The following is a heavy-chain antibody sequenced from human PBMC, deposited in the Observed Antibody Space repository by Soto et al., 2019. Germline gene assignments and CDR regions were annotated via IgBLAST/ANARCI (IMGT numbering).Heavy chain of an antibody. CDR3: ARETIGYGMGV. CDR2: IYYSGST. CDR1: GGSISSYY. Sequence: SETLSLTCTVSGGSISSYYWSWIRQPPGKGLEWIGYIYYSGSTNYNPSLKSRVTISVDTSKNQFSLKLSSVTAADTAVYYCARETIGYGMGVWGQGTTVTVSS. J-gene: IGHJ6*02. D-gene: IGHD1-7*01. V-gene: IGHV4-59*01.